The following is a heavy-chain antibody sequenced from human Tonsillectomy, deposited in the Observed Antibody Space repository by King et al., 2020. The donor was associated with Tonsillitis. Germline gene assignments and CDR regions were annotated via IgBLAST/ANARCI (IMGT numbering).Heavy chain of an antibody. D-gene: IGHD6-19*01. CDR2: ISHDARNT. CDR3: AKAHGQWLEVFDY. V-gene: IGHV3-30*18. Sequence: VQLVETGGGVVQPGRSLRLSCAASGFIFRSYAMHWVRQAPGKGLVWVAVISHDARNTYYADSVKGRLSISRDDSNSTLSLQMRGLRMDDTSVYYCAKAHGQWLEVFDYWGQGTLVTVSS. J-gene: IGHJ4*02. CDR1: GFIFRSYA.